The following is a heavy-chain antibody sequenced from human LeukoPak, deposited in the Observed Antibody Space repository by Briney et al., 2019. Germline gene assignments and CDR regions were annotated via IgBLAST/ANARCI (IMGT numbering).Heavy chain of an antibody. CDR3: ARGGGLDV. D-gene: IGHD3-16*01. CDR2: INHNGNVN. J-gene: IGHJ6*02. Sequence: PGGSLRLSCAASGLTFSDYYMSWIRQAPGKGLEWVASINHNGNVNYYVDSVKGRFTISRDNAKNSLYLQMSNLRAEDTAVYFCARGGGLDVRGQGATVTVSS. CDR1: GLTFSDYY. V-gene: IGHV3-7*03.